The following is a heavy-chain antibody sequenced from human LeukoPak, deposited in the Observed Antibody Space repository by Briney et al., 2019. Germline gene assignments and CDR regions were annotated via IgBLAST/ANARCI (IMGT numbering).Heavy chain of an antibody. J-gene: IGHJ5*02. CDR2: ISGTISST. CDR3: ARDYGAYAGNWFDP. Sequence: TGGSLRLSCAASGFTFSSFAMSWVRQAPGKGLEWVSAISGTISSTSYADSVKGRFTISRDNSKNTLYLQMNTLRGEDTAIYYWARDYGAYAGNWFDPWGQGTLVTVSS. CDR1: GFTFSSFA. V-gene: IGHV3-23*01. D-gene: IGHD4-17*01.